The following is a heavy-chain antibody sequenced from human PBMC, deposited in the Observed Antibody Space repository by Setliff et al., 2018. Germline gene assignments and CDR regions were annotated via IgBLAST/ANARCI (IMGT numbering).Heavy chain of an antibody. D-gene: IGHD2-21*02. CDR3: ARDRGGDWIYYFDY. CDR1: GGSISSYY. CDR2: IYIGGSA. Sequence: PSETLSLTCTVSGGSISSYYWSWIRQPAGKGLEWIGHIYIGGSANYNPSLKSRVTMSIDTSKNQFSLKLNSVTAADTAVYYCARDRGGDWIYYFDYWGQGTLVTVSS. J-gene: IGHJ4*02. V-gene: IGHV4-4*07.